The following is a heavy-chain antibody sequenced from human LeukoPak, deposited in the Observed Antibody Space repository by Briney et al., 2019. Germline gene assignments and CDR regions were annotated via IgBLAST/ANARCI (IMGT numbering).Heavy chain of an antibody. CDR3: ARTYCSTNACPFDR. D-gene: IGHD2-2*01. Sequence: PSQTLSLTCTVSGGSISSGDYYWSWIRQPPGKGLECLGFIFHTGTTNYNPSLKSRVTISVDTSKNQFSLKLSSVTAADTAIYYCARTYCSTNACPFDRWGQGTLVTVSS. V-gene: IGHV4-61*02. CDR1: GGSISSGDYY. CDR2: IFHTGTT. J-gene: IGHJ4*02.